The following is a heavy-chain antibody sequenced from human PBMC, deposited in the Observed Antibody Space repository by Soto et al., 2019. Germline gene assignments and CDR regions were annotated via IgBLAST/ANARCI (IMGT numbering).Heavy chain of an antibody. J-gene: IGHJ6*02. D-gene: IGHD3-10*01. V-gene: IGHV3-23*01. CDR2: ISGSGGST. CDR3: ANYYGSGSYPRDYYYGVDV. Sequence: GGSLRLSCAASGFTFSSYAMSWVRQAPGKGLEWVSAISGSGGSTYYADSVKGRFTISRDNSKNTLYLQMNSLRAEDTAVYYCANYYGSGSYPRDYYYGVDVWGQGTTVTVSS. CDR1: GFTFSSYA.